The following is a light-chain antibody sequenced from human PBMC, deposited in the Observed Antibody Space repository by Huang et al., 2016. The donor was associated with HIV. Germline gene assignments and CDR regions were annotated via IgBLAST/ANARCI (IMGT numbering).Light chain of an antibody. J-gene: IGKJ1*01. CDR1: QNISSW. CDR3: QYGET. V-gene: IGKV1-5*03. CDR2: KIS. Sequence: DIQLTQSPSTLFASVGDRLTTTCRASQNISSWLAWYQQKPGKAPKLLSYKISSLESGVPSRFSGSGSGTKFTLTINSLQPDDIGTYYCQYGETFGQGSKVEVK.